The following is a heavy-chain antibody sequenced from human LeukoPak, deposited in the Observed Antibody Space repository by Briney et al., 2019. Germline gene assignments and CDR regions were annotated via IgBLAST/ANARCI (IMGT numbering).Heavy chain of an antibody. CDR3: AKTQGFFDH. V-gene: IGHV3-23*01. CDR1: GFTFSNNG. CDR2: ISGSGDTT. J-gene: IGHJ4*02. Sequence: GGSLRLSCAASGFTFSNNGMTWVRQAPGKGMEWVTGISGSGDTTYDAGSVKGRFTVSRDNSKNILYLQMNSLRAEDTAIYYCAKTQGFFDHRGQGSLVTVSS.